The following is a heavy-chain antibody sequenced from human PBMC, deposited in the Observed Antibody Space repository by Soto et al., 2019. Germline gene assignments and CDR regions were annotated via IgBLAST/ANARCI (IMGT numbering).Heavy chain of an antibody. J-gene: IGHJ6*03. D-gene: IGHD2-2*01. V-gene: IGHV1-46*03. CDR1: GYTFTSYY. Sequence: GASVKVSCKASGYTFTSYYRRWVRQAPGQGLEWMGIINPSGGSTSYAQKFQRTVTMTRATSTSTVYMELSSLSSEDTAVYYSARAYRPAYYSYSIDVWAKGTTVTPSS. CDR3: ARAYRPAYYSYSIDV. CDR2: INPSGGST.